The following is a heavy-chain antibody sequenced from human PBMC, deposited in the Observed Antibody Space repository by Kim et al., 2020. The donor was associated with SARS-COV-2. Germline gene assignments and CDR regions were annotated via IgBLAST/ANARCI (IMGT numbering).Heavy chain of an antibody. Sequence: YANSGKGRSTISRDNSKNTLYLQMGGLGAEDMAVYYCARGRGNYYYYMDVWGKGTTVTVSS. J-gene: IGHJ6*03. CDR3: ARGRGNYYYYMDV. V-gene: IGHV3-64*01.